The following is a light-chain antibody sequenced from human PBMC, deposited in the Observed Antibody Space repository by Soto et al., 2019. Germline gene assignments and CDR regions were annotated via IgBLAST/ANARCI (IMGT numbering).Light chain of an antibody. Sequence: EIALTQSPATLSLSPGERATLSCRASQSVSSYLAWYQQKPGQAPRLLIYDASNRATGSPARFSGSGSGTDFTLTISSLEPEDFAVYYCQQRSNWPPTFGQGTRLEIK. CDR3: QQRSNWPPT. CDR2: DAS. V-gene: IGKV3-11*01. CDR1: QSVSSY. J-gene: IGKJ5*01.